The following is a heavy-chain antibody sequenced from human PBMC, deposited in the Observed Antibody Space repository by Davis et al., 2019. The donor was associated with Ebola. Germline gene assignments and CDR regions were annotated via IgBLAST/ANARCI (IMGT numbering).Heavy chain of an antibody. CDR2: ISTFSSYT. CDR3: ARVAYGSDYRWFDP. V-gene: IGHV3-11*06. CDR1: GFIFSDYY. D-gene: IGHD3-10*01. Sequence: GESLKISCAASGFIFSDYYMTWIRQAPGKGLELVSYISTFSSYTDYADSVKGRFTIPRDNAKNTVYLQMNSLRAEDTAVYYCARVAYGSDYRWFDPWGQGTLVTVSS. J-gene: IGHJ5*02.